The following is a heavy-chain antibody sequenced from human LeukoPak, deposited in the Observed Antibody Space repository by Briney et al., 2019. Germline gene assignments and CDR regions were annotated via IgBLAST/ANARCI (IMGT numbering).Heavy chain of an antibody. J-gene: IGHJ4*02. Sequence: PGGSLRLSCAASGFTFSSYGMHWVRQAPGKGLEWVAVISYDGSNKYYADSVKGRFTISRDNSKNTLYLQMNSLRAEDTAMYYCANGPHYNILTGFYKVRSHLDYWGQGTLVTVSS. CDR3: ANGPHYNILTGFYKVRSHLDY. CDR2: ISYDGSNK. V-gene: IGHV3-30*18. CDR1: GFTFSSYG. D-gene: IGHD3-9*01.